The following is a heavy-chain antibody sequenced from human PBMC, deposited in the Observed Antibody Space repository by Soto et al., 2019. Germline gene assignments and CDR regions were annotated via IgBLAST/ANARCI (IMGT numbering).Heavy chain of an antibody. D-gene: IGHD5-18*01. Sequence: EVQLLESGGGLVQPGGSLRLSCAASGFTFSSYAMSWVRQAPGKGLEWVSAISGSGGSTYYADSVKGRFTISRDNSKNTLYLQMNSLRAEDTAVYYCAKVAAGLNSYVTSRPYYFDYWGQGTLVTVSS. CDR1: GFTFSSYA. CDR3: AKVAAGLNSYVTSRPYYFDY. V-gene: IGHV3-23*01. CDR2: ISGSGGST. J-gene: IGHJ4*02.